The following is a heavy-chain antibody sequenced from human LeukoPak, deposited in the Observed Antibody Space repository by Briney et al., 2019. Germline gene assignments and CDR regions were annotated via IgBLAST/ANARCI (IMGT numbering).Heavy chain of an antibody. CDR3: ARVESDSSGYYPTNELDY. J-gene: IGHJ4*02. V-gene: IGHV1-18*01. CDR1: GYTFTSYG. CDR2: ISAYNGNT. Sequence: ASVKVSCKASGYTFTSYGISWVRQAPGQGLEWMGWISAYNGNTNYAQKLQGRVTMTTDTSTSTAYMELRSLRSDDTAVYYCARVESDSSGYYPTNELDYWGQGTLVTVSS. D-gene: IGHD3-22*01.